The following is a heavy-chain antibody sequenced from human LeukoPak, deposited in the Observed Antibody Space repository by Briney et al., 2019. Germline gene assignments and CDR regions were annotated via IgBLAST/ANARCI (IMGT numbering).Heavy chain of an antibody. CDR2: MNPNSGNT. D-gene: IGHD6-6*01. Sequence: ASVKVSCKASGYTFTSYDINWVRQATGQGLEWMGWMNPNSGNTGYAQKFQGRVTMTRNTSISTAYMELSSLRSEDTAVYYCAKYSSSSGYFDYWGQGTLVTVSS. CDR1: GYTFTSYD. V-gene: IGHV1-8*01. J-gene: IGHJ4*02. CDR3: AKYSSSSGYFDY.